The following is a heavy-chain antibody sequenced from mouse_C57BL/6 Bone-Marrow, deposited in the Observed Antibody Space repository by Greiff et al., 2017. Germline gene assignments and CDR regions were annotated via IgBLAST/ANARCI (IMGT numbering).Heavy chain of an antibody. Sequence: QVQLQQSDAELVKPGASVKISCKVSGYTFTDHTIHWMKQRPEQGLEWIGYIYPRDGSTKYNEKFKGKATLTADKSSSTAYMQLNSLTSEDSAVYCCARGGPLYSNYAYYYAMDYWGQGTSVTVSS. J-gene: IGHJ4*01. CDR1: GYTFTDHT. V-gene: IGHV1-78*01. D-gene: IGHD2-5*01. CDR3: ARGGPLYSNYAYYYAMDY. CDR2: IYPRDGST.